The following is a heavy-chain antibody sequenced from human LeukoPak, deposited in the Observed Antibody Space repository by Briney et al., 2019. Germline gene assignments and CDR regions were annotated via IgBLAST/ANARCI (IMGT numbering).Heavy chain of an antibody. D-gene: IGHD1-26*01. Sequence: TWGSLRLSCAASGFTFSNYGMTWVGQAPGKGLEWVPAISGSGDSTYYADSVKGRFTISRDNSKNTLYLQMNSVRSEDTALYYCAKPSGSGVDYWGQGTRVTVSS. J-gene: IGHJ4*01. CDR1: GFTFSNYG. CDR2: ISGSGDST. CDR3: AKPSGSGVDY. V-gene: IGHV3-23*01.